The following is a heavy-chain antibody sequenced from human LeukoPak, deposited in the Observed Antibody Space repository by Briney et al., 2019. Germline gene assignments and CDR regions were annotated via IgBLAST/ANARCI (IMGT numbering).Heavy chain of an antibody. Sequence: HPGGSLRLSCAASGFTFSTYGMHWVRQAPGKGLEYVSATSGNGDSTYYVNSVKGRFTISRDNSKNTLYLQMGSLRAEDTAVYYCARGGSYCDYWGQGTLVTVSS. CDR1: GFTFSTYG. V-gene: IGHV3-64*01. D-gene: IGHD3-16*01. CDR2: TSGNGDST. J-gene: IGHJ4*02. CDR3: ARGGSYCDY.